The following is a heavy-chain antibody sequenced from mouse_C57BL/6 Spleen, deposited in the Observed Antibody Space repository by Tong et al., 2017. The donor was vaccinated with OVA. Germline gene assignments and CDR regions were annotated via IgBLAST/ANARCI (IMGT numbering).Heavy chain of an antibody. Sequence: EVQLQESGGDLVKPGGSLKLSCAASGFTFSSYGMSWVRQTPDKRLEWVATISSGGSYTYYPDSVKGRFTISRDNAKNTLYLQMSSLKSEDTAMYYCARQRYDASYFDYWGQGTTLTVSS. V-gene: IGHV5-6*01. CDR2: ISSGGSYT. CDR1: GFTFSSYG. CDR3: ARQRYDASYFDY. D-gene: IGHD2-14*01. J-gene: IGHJ2*01.